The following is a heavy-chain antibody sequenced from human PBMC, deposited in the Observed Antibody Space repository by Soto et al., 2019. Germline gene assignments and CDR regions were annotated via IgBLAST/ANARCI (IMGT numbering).Heavy chain of an antibody. CDR1: GFTFDDYA. D-gene: IGHD6-13*01. V-gene: IGHV3-9*01. J-gene: IGHJ3*02. Sequence: GGSLRLSCAASGFTFDDYAMHWVRQAPGKGLEWVSGISWNSGSIGYADSVKGRFTISRDNAKNSLYLQMNSLRAEDTALYYFAKVTPIAAADAFDIWGQGTMVTVSS. CDR2: ISWNSGSI. CDR3: AKVTPIAAADAFDI.